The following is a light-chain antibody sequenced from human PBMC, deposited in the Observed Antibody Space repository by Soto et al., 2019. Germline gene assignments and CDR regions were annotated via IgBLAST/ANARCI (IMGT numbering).Light chain of an antibody. CDR2: DVS. CDR3: SSFTTSSTRV. V-gene: IGLV2-14*03. Sequence: QSALTQPASVSGSPGQSITISCTGTSSDVGAYNYVAWYQQHPGKAPQLMIYDVSSRPSGVSYRFSGSKSGNTASLTISGLQAEDEADYYCSSFTTSSTRVFGTGTRSPS. CDR1: SSDVGAYNY. J-gene: IGLJ1*01.